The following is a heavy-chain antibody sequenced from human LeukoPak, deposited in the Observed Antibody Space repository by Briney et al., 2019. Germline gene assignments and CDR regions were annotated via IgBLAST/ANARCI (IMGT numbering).Heavy chain of an antibody. D-gene: IGHD3-9*01. CDR3: ARAWTYYDILTGYLPYYYYGMDV. CDR1: GFTFSSYG. Sequence: GXSLRLSCAASGFTFSSYGMHWVRQAPGKGLEWVAVIWYDGSNKYYADSVKGRFTISRDNSKNTLYLQMNSLRAEDTAVYYCARAWTYYDILTGYLPYYYYGMDVWGQGTTVTVSS. CDR2: IWYDGSNK. J-gene: IGHJ6*02. V-gene: IGHV3-33*01.